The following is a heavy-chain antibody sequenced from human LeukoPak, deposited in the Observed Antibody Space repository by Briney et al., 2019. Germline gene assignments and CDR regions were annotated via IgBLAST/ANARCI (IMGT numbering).Heavy chain of an antibody. V-gene: IGHV4-59*01. J-gene: IGHJ3*02. Sequence: SETLSLTCTVSGGSISSYYWSWIRQPPGKGLEWIGYIYYSGSTNYNPSLKSRVTISRDTSKDHFSLELSSVTAADTAVYYCASSGGYDSGWFDIWGQGTMVTVSS. CDR1: GGSISSYY. CDR3: ASSGGYDSGWFDI. CDR2: IYYSGST. D-gene: IGHD5-12*01.